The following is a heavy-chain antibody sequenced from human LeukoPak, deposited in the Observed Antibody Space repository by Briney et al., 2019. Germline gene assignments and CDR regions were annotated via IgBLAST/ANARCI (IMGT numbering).Heavy chain of an antibody. V-gene: IGHV3-23*01. Sequence: GGSLRLSCAASGFTFGTHAMTWVRQAPGKGLEWVSGMSGSGDTTYYADSVKGRFTISRDNSKNTLFLQMNSLRADDTAVYYCAKLAGISGWYVYYFDYWGQGTLVTVS. CDR1: GFTFGTHA. J-gene: IGHJ4*02. CDR2: MSGSGDTT. D-gene: IGHD6-19*01. CDR3: AKLAGISGWYVYYFDY.